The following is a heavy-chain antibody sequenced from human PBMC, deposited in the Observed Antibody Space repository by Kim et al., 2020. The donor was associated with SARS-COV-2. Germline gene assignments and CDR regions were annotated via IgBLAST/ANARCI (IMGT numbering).Heavy chain of an antibody. J-gene: IGHJ4*02. V-gene: IGHV4-59*01. D-gene: IGHD1-26*01. CDR3: ARVEVGAATF. Sequence: STTYNPSPKRRVTISVDTSKNQFSRKLSSVTAADTAVYYCARVEVGAATFWGQGTLVTVSS. CDR2: ST.